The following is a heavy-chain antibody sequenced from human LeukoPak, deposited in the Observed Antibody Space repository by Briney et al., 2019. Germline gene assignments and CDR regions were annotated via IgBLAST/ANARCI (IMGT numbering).Heavy chain of an antibody. CDR1: GFTFSSSA. V-gene: IGHV3-23*01. D-gene: IGHD2-15*01. Sequence: GGSLRLSCAVSGFTFSSSAMSWVRQVPGKGLEWVSGISASGGSTSYADSVRGRFTISRDNSKNTLYVQMNSLRDEDTAVYYCAKQLGYCSDGSCYFPYWGQGTPVTVSS. J-gene: IGHJ4*02. CDR3: AKQLGYCSDGSCYFPY. CDR2: ISASGGST.